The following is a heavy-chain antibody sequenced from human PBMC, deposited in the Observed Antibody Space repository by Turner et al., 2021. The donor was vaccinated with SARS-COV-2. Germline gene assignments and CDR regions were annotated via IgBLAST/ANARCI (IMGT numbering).Heavy chain of an antibody. CDR1: GFTFSSYG. J-gene: IGHJ3*02. V-gene: IGHV3-33*01. Sequence: QVQLLESGGGVVQPGRSLRLSCAASGFTFSSYGMHWVRQAPGKGLEWVAVIFYDVSNKYYADSVKGRFTISRDNSKNTLYLQMNSLRAEDTAVYYCARDHYYDSSGYTLDAFDIWGQGTMVTISS. CDR3: ARDHYYDSSGYTLDAFDI. CDR2: IFYDVSNK. D-gene: IGHD3-22*01.